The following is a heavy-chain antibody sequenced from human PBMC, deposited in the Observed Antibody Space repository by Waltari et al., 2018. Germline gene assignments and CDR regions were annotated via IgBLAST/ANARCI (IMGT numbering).Heavy chain of an antibody. D-gene: IGHD4-17*01. CDR1: GYSISSGYY. CDR3: ARAYGDNILHDY. Sequence: QVQLQESGPGLVKPSETLSLTCTVPGYSISSGYYWGWIRQPPGKGLEWIGSIYHSGSTYYNPSLKSRVTISVDTSKNQFSLKLSSVTAADTAVYYCARAYGDNILHDYWGQGTLVTVSS. J-gene: IGHJ4*02. CDR2: IYHSGST. V-gene: IGHV4-38-2*02.